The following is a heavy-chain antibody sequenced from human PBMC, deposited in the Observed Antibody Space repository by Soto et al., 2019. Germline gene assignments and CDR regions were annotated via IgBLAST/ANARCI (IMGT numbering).Heavy chain of an antibody. D-gene: IGHD3-10*01. CDR1: RGSIGAVGSS. V-gene: IGHV4-30-2*01. CDR3: ARAHLYSGSGNFNNLMFDP. CDR2: IYHSGTT. Sequence: SETLSLTCTVSRGSIGAVGSSWSWIRQPPGGGLAWIGYIYHSGTTLFNPSLKARLTMPLDWSNNQFSLTLNSVTAADTAVYYCARAHLYSGSGNFNNLMFDPWGQGTQVTVSS. J-gene: IGHJ5*02.